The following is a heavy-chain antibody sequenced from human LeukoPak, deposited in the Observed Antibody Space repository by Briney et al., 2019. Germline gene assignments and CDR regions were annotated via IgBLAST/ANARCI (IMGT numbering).Heavy chain of an antibody. Sequence: GGSLRLSCAASGFTFSNYAMSWVRQAPGKGLEWVSSINGRGGSTYYADSVKGRFTISRDNSKNTLYLQMNSLRAEDTAVYYCARDINVYYDSSGYSYWGQETLVTVSS. CDR3: ARDINVYYDSSGYSY. V-gene: IGHV3-23*01. CDR2: INGRGGST. J-gene: IGHJ4*02. D-gene: IGHD3-22*01. CDR1: GFTFSNYA.